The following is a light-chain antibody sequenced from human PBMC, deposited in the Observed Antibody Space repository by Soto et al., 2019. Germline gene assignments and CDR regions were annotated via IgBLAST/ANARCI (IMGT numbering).Light chain of an antibody. V-gene: IGKV1-39*01. CDR2: AAS. J-gene: IGKJ2*01. CDR3: QQSYSTPRT. Sequence: DIQMTQSSSSLSASVGDRVTITCRTSHTVSTYLNWYQQKPGKAPNLLIYAASSLQSGVPSRFSGSGSGTDFTLTITSLRPEDFGTYYCQQSYSTPRTFGQGTKLEIK. CDR1: HTVSTY.